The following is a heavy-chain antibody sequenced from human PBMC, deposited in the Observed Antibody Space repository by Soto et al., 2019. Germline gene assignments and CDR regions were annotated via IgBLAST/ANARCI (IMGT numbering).Heavy chain of an antibody. Sequence: SETLSLTCTVSRFSITGYYWSWIRQTPGKGLEWIGYIYNTGSTVYNPSFKSRVTISVDTSKNQFSLKLNSVTAADTAVYYCARDLWGYCGTDCYPLDVWGQGTTVTVS. CDR3: ARDLWGYCGTDCYPLDV. J-gene: IGHJ6*02. D-gene: IGHD2-21*02. V-gene: IGHV4-59*01. CDR1: RFSITGYY. CDR2: IYNTGST.